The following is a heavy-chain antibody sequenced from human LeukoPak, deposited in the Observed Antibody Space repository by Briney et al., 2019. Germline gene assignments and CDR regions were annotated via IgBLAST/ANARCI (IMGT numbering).Heavy chain of an antibody. D-gene: IGHD4-17*01. CDR1: GASISSYY. V-gene: IGHV4-59*08. CDR2: IFHGGST. J-gene: IGHJ4*02. CDR3: ARGGNYGDYDGYFDY. Sequence: SETLSLTCTVSGASISSYYWSWIRQPPGKGLEWIGYIFHGGSTNYNPSLKSRVTISVDTSKNQFSLKLSSVTAADTAVYYCARGGNYGDYDGYFDYWGQGTLVTVSS.